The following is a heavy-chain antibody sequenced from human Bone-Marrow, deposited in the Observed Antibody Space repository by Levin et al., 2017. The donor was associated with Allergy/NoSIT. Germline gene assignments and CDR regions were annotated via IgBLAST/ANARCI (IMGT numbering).Heavy chain of an antibody. Sequence: RTSETLSLTCAVYGGSFSGYYWSWIRQPPGKGLEWIGEINHSGSTNYNPSLKSRVTISVDTSKNQFSLKLSSVTAADTAVYYCARGSRVRPQTRIAAAGTATRLNWFDPWGQGTLVTVSS. CDR1: GGSFSGYY. D-gene: IGHD6-13*01. V-gene: IGHV4-34*01. CDR2: INHSGST. CDR3: ARGSRVRPQTRIAAAGTATRLNWFDP. J-gene: IGHJ5*02.